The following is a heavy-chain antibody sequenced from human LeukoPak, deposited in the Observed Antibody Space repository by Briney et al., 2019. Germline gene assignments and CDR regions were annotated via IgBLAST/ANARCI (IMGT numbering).Heavy chain of an antibody. V-gene: IGHV4-4*07. CDR3: AKGAGGFSYYNWFDP. CDR2: IYTSGST. J-gene: IGHJ5*02. Sequence: PSETLSLTCTVSGGSMSSYYWSWIRQPAGKGLEWIGRIYTSGSTNYNPSLKSRVTMSVDTSKNQFSLKLSSVTAADTAIYYCAKGAGGFSYYNWFDPWGQGTLVTVSS. D-gene: IGHD5-18*01. CDR1: GGSMSSYY.